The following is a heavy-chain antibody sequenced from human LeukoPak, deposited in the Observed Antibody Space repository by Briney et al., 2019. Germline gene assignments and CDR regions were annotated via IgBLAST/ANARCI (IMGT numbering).Heavy chain of an antibody. Sequence: GGSLRLSCATSGFTFTNYLMSWVRQTPGKGLEWVANIKEDGSGKWYVDSVRGRFTISRDNAKNSLYLQMNSLRAEDTAVYYCPRDRESNWYPFLDSWGQGTLVTVSS. D-gene: IGHD6-13*01. CDR2: IKEDGSGK. CDR1: GFTFTNYL. CDR3: PRDRESNWYPFLDS. J-gene: IGHJ4*02. V-gene: IGHV3-7*01.